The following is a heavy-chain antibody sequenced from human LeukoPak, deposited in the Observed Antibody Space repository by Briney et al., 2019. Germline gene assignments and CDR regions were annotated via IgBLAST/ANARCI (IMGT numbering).Heavy chain of an antibody. CDR2: IYYSGST. CDR1: GGSISSSSYY. J-gene: IGHJ4*02. V-gene: IGHV4-39*07. CDR3: ARVTIFGVAIMTYYFDY. D-gene: IGHD3-3*01. Sequence: IPSETLSLTCTVSGGSISSSSYYWGWIRQPPGKGLEWIGSIYYSGSTYYNPSLKSRVTISVDTSKNQFSLKLSSVTAADTAVYYCARVTIFGVAIMTYYFDYWGQGTLVTVSS.